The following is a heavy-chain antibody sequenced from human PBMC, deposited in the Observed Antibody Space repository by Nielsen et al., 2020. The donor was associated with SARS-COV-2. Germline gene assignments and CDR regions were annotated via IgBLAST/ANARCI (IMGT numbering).Heavy chain of an antibody. D-gene: IGHD2-15*01. CDR1: GDSISSGDYY. J-gene: IGHJ6*03. Sequence: SETLSLTCTVSGDSISSGDYYWSWIRQPPGKGLEWITYIYHSGSTYYNPSLKSRVTISVDTSKNQFSLKLSSVTAADTAVYYCARGVADYYYYMDVWGKGTTVTVSS. CDR2: IYHSGST. CDR3: ARGVADYYYYMDV. V-gene: IGHV4-30-4*02.